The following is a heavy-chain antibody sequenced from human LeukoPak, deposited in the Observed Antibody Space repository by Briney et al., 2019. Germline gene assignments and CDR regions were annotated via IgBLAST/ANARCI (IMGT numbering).Heavy chain of an antibody. V-gene: IGHV1-46*01. CDR2: PSGGST. Sequence: PSGGSTSYAQKFQGRVTMTRDTSTSTVYMELSSLRSEDTAVYYCARGGSAGWLFFPNWFDPWGQGTLVTVSS. D-gene: IGHD3-22*01. J-gene: IGHJ5*02. CDR3: ARGGSAGWLFFPNWFDP.